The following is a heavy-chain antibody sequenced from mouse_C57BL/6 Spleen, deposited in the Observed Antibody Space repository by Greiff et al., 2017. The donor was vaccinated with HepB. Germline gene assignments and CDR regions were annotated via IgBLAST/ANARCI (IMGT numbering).Heavy chain of an antibody. CDR2: IYPGSGST. D-gene: IGHD2-1*01. CDR3: ANYYAHEGFAY. J-gene: IGHJ3*01. Sequence: QQRPGQGLEWIGDIYPGSGSTNYNEKFKSKATLTVDTSSSTAYMQLSSLTSEDSAVYYCANYYAHEGFAYWGQGTLVTVSA. V-gene: IGHV1-55*01.